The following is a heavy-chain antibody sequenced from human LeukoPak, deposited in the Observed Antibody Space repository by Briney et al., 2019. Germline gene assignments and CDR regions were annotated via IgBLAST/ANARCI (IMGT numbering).Heavy chain of an antibody. CDR2: MNPNSGST. Sequence: GASVKVSCKASGYTFTSYDINWVRQATGQGLEWMGWMNPNSGSTGYAQKCQGRVTMTRNTSISTAYMELSSLRFEDTAVYYCARGGYSSGWYKLDFDYWGQGTLVTVSS. J-gene: IGHJ4*02. CDR1: GYTFTSYD. CDR3: ARGGYSSGWYKLDFDY. D-gene: IGHD6-19*01. V-gene: IGHV1-8*01.